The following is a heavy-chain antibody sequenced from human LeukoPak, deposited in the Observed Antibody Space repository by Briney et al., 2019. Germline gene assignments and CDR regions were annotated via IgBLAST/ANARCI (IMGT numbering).Heavy chain of an antibody. D-gene: IGHD1-26*01. CDR3: ARSGSHDY. CDR2: IYNSRST. CDR1: GGSLSTYY. J-gene: IGHJ4*02. V-gene: IGHV4-59*08. Sequence: NPSETLSLTCSVSGGSLSTYYWTWLRQPPGKGLEWIGFIYNSRSTNYNPSLRSRVTISEDTSNNHFSLVLNSVTAADTAVYYCARSGSHDYWGQGTLVTVSS.